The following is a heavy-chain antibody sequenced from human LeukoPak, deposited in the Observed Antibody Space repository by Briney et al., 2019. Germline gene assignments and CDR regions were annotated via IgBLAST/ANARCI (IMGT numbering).Heavy chain of an antibody. D-gene: IGHD6-6*01. CDR3: AREMGSSSSSDF. CDR1: GGSISSYY. J-gene: IGHJ4*02. V-gene: IGHV4-59*01. Sequence: SETLSLTCTVSGGSISSYYWSWIRQPPGKGLEWIGNIYYSGSTKYNPSLKSRVTISVDTSKNQFALRLGSVTAADTAVYYCAREMGSSSSSDFWGQGTLVTVSS. CDR2: IYYSGST.